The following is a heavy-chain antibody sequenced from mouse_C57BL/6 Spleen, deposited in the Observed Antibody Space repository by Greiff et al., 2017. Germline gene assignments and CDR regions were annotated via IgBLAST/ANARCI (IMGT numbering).Heavy chain of an antibody. CDR2: FYPGSGSI. J-gene: IGHJ4*01. CDR1: GYTFTEYT. Sequence: VQRVESGAELVKPGASVKLSCKASGYTFTEYTIHWVKQRSGQGLEWIGWFYPGSGSIKYNEKFKDKATLTADKSSSTVYMELSRLTSEDSAVYFCARHEVYYGSSPYAMDYWGQGTSVTVSS. V-gene: IGHV1-62-2*01. D-gene: IGHD1-1*01. CDR3: ARHEVYYGSSPYAMDY.